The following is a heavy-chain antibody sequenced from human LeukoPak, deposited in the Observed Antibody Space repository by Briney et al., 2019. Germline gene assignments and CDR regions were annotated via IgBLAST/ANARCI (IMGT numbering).Heavy chain of an antibody. CDR2: MNPNSGNT. CDR1: GYTFTSYD. Sequence: AASVKVSCKASGYTFTSYDINWVRQATGQGLEWMGWMNPNSGNTGYAQKFQGRVTMTRNTSISTAYMELSGLRSEDTAVYYCARVIVRGVIIPGYWGQGTLVTVSS. J-gene: IGHJ4*02. CDR3: ARVIVRGVIIPGY. V-gene: IGHV1-8*01. D-gene: IGHD3-10*01.